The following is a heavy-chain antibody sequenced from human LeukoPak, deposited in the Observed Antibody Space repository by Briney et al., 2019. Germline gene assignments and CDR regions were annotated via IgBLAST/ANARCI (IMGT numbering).Heavy chain of an antibody. CDR2: IRWKSGSI. D-gene: IGHD3-22*01. V-gene: IGHV3-9*01. Sequence: GGSLRLSCVASGFSFDDYAINWVRQAPGKGLEWVSGIRWKSGSIAYADSVKGRFTISRGNAKNSLYLQMNSLRAEDTAVYYCATSYPGYYYDSSGYRDYWGQGTLVTVSS. J-gene: IGHJ4*02. CDR1: GFSFDDYA. CDR3: ATSYPGYYYDSSGYRDY.